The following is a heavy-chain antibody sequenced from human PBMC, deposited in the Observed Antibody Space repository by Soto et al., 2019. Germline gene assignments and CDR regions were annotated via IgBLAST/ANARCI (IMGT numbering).Heavy chain of an antibody. V-gene: IGHV3-23*01. CDR3: AKHLWFGESVFDP. D-gene: IGHD3-10*01. CDR2: IRGSADSA. J-gene: IGHJ5*02. Sequence: VGSLRLSCAASGFTFSSYGMSWVRQAPRKGLEWVSTIRGSADSANYADSMKGRFTISRDNSKNMLYLQMNSLRADDTAVYYCAKHLWFGESVFDPWGQGTLVTV. CDR1: GFTFSSYG.